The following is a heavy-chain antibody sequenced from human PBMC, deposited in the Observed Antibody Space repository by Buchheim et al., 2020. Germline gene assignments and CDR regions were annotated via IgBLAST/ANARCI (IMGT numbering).Heavy chain of an antibody. CDR3: ARDFGIVGGPYGMDV. CDR1: GFTFSSYA. V-gene: IGHV3-30*04. D-gene: IGHD3-16*02. CDR2: ISYDGSNK. J-gene: IGHJ6*02. Sequence: QVQLVESGGGVVQPGRSLRLSCAASGFTFSSYAMHWVRPAPGKGLEWVAVISYDGSNKYYADSVKGRFTISSDNSKNTLYLQMNSLRAEDTAVYYCARDFGIVGGPYGMDVWGQGTT.